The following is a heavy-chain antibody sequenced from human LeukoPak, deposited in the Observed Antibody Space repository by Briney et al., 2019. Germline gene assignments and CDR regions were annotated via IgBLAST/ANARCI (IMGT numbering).Heavy chain of an antibody. CDR3: AKGFAVGSINWFDP. CDR2: ISGSGGST. D-gene: IGHD3-10*01. CDR1: GFTFSSYA. J-gene: IGHJ5*02. V-gene: IGHV3-23*01. Sequence: GGSLRLSCAAPGFTFSSYAMSWVRQAPGKGLEWVSAISGSGGSTYYADSVKGRFTISRDNSKNTLYLQMNSLRAEDTAVYYCAKGFAVGSINWFDPWGQGTLVTVSS.